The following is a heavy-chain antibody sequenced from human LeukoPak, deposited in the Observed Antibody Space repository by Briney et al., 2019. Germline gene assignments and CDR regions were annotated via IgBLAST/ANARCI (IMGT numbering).Heavy chain of an antibody. CDR3: AKDIQLSA. D-gene: IGHD5-24*01. CDR2: IASSGRNT. CDR1: GFNFNDAA. J-gene: IGHJ3*01. Sequence: GGSLRLSCAASGFNFNDAAMTWVRQAPGKGLEWVSLIASSGRNTHYTDSVRGRFTISRDNSKKTLSLRMNSLRVEDTAIYYCAKDIQLSAWGLGTMVTVAS. V-gene: IGHV3-23*01.